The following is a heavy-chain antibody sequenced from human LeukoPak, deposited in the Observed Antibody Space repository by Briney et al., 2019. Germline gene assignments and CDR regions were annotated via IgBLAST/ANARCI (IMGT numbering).Heavy chain of an antibody. V-gene: IGHV3-23*01. CDR1: GFTLSNYA. Sequence: PGGSLRLSCAASGFTLSNYAMSWLRQAPRKGLDWVSAISGSVDSTYYADSVKGRFTISRDNAKNTLYLQMNNLRAEDAAVYYCAKGGTSNYYYYYYMDVWGKGTTVTVSS. D-gene: IGHD1-14*01. J-gene: IGHJ6*03. CDR3: AKGGTSNYYYYYYMDV. CDR2: ISGSVDST.